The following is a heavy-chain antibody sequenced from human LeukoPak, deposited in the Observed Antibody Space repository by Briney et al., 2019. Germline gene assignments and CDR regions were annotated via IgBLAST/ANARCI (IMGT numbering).Heavy chain of an antibody. J-gene: IGHJ3*02. CDR2: IIPILGIA. V-gene: IGHV1-69*02. CDR1: GGTFSSYT. CDR3: ARGGPGYAFDI. Sequence: SVKVSCKASGGTFSSYTISWVRQAPGQGLEWMGRIIPILGIANYAQKFQGRVTITADKSTSTAYMELSSLRSEDTAVYYCARGGPGYAFDIWCQGTMVTVSS.